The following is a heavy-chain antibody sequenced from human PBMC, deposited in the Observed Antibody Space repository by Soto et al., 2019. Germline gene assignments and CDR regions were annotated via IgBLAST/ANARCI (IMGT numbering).Heavy chain of an antibody. CDR2: IYYSGST. CDR1: GGSISSYY. Sequence: SETLSLTCTVSGGSISSYYWSWIRQPPGKGLEWIGYIYYSGSTNYNPSLKSRVTISVDTSKNQFSLKLSSVTAADTAVYYCARQVVTPGWDAFDIWGQGTMVTVSS. D-gene: IGHD2-21*02. CDR3: ARQVVTPGWDAFDI. V-gene: IGHV4-59*01. J-gene: IGHJ3*02.